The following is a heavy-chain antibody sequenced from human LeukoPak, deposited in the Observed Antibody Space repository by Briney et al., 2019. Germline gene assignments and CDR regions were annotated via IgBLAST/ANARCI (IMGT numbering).Heavy chain of an antibody. CDR2: ISSSSSTI. V-gene: IGHV3-48*02. D-gene: IGHD2-15*01. J-gene: IGHJ4*02. CDR3: ARDKKRWLLPTYYFDY. CDR1: GFTFSSYV. Sequence: PGGSLRLSCAASGFTFSSYVMSWVRQAPGKGLEWVSYISSSSSTIYYADSVKGRFTISRDNAKNSLYLQMNSLRDEDTAVYYCARDKKRWLLPTYYFDYWGQGTLVTVSS.